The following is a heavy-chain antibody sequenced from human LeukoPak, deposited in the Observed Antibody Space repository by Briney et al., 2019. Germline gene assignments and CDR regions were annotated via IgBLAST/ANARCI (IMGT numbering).Heavy chain of an antibody. D-gene: IGHD3-10*01. V-gene: IGHV1-24*01. CDR3: ARALGTMVRGVIDY. CDR2: FDPEDGET. Sequence: ASVKVSCKVSGYTLTEISIHWVRQAPGKGLEWMGGFDPEDGETIYAQRFQGRVTMTEDTSADTAYMELRSLRSDDTAVYYCARALGTMVRGVIDYWGQGTLVTVSS. J-gene: IGHJ4*02. CDR1: GYTLTEIS.